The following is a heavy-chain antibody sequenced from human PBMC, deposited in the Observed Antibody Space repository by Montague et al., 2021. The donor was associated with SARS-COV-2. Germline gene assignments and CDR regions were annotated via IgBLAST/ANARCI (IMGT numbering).Heavy chain of an antibody. CDR1: GGSISSYY. D-gene: IGHD3-22*01. J-gene: IGHJ4*02. CDR3: ARGMHYYDSSGYYFDY. Sequence: SETLSLTCTVSGGSISSYYWSWIRQPPGKGLEWIGYINYSGSTNYNPSLKSRVTISVDTSKNQFSLKLSSVTAADTAVYYCARGMHYYDSSGYYFDYWGQGTLVTVSS. V-gene: IGHV4-59*01. CDR2: INYSGST.